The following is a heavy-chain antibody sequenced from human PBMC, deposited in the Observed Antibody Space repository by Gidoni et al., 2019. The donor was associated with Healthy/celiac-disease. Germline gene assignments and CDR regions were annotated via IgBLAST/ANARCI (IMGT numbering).Heavy chain of an antibody. Sequence: VQLVASGGGLVKPGGSLRLSCAASGFNFSAYYMSWIRQAPGKGLEWVSDISSSSSYTNYADSVKGRFTISRDNAKNSLYLQMNSLRAEDTAVYYCARVRSGSDDDYYYYYYMDVWGKGTTVTVSS. CDR3: ARVRSGSDDDYYYYYYMDV. V-gene: IGHV3-11*06. CDR2: ISSSSSYT. D-gene: IGHD1-26*01. J-gene: IGHJ6*03. CDR1: GFNFSAYY.